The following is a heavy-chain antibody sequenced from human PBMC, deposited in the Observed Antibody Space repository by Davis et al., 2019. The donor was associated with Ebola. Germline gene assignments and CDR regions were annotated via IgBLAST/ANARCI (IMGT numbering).Heavy chain of an antibody. V-gene: IGHV4-34*01. D-gene: IGHD4-17*01. CDR3: ARDSDYGYYHGMDV. CDR1: GGSISDYY. CDR2: INHSGST. Sequence: MPSETLSLTCTVSGGSISDYYWSWIRQPPGKGLEWIGEINHSGSTNYNPSLKSRVTISVDTSKNQFSLKLSSVTAADTAVYYCARDSDYGYYHGMDVWGQGTTVTVSS. J-gene: IGHJ6*02.